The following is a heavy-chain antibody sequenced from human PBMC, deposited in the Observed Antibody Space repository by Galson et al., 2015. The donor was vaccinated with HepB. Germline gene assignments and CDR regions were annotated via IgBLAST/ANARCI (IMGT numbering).Heavy chain of an antibody. D-gene: IGHD5-24*01. Sequence: SVKVSCKASGYTFTSYGISWVRQAPGQGLEWMGWISAYNGNTNYAQKLQGRVTMTTDTSTSTAYMELRSLRSDDTAVYYCARTVEGWLQTNWYFDLWGRGTLVTVSS. V-gene: IGHV1-18*01. CDR3: ARTVEGWLQTNWYFDL. CDR1: GYTFTSYG. J-gene: IGHJ2*01. CDR2: ISAYNGNT.